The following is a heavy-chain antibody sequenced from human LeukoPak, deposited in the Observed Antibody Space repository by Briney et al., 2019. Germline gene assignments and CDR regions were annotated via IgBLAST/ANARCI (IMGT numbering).Heavy chain of an antibody. J-gene: IGHJ4*02. CDR3: ARDLGYCTNGVCHTRFDY. V-gene: IGHV4-31*03. CDR2: IYYSGST. D-gene: IGHD2-8*01. Sequence: SETLSLTCTVSGGSISSGGYYWSWIRQHPGKGLEWIGYIYYSGSTYYNPSLKSRVTISVDTSKNQFSLKLSSVTAADTAVYYCARDLGYCTNGVCHTRFDYWGQGTLVAVSS. CDR1: GGSISSGGYY.